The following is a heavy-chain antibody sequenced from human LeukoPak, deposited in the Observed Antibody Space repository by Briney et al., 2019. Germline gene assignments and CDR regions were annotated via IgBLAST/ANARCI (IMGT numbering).Heavy chain of an antibody. Sequence: GGSLRLSCAASGFTFSSYSMNWVRQAPGKGLEWVSSISSSGSTIYYADSVRGRSTISRDNAKNSLYLQMNSLRAEDTAVYYCARRKEIDYWGQGTLVTVSS. J-gene: IGHJ4*02. CDR2: ISSSGSTI. V-gene: IGHV3-48*01. CDR3: ARRKEIDY. CDR1: GFTFSSYS.